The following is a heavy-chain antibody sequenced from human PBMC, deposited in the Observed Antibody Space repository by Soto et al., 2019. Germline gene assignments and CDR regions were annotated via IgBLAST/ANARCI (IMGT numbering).Heavy chain of an antibody. Sequence: QVQLVQSGAEVKKPGASVKVSCKASGYTFTSYDINWVRQATGQGLEWMGWMNPNSGNTGYAQKFQGRVTMPRNTSISTAYMELSSLRSRDTALYYCARGLRPAAMRPYYFDYWAREPWSPSPQ. CDR3: ARGLRPAAMRPYYFDY. CDR1: GYTFTSYD. J-gene: IGHJ4*02. D-gene: IGHD2-2*01. V-gene: IGHV1-8*01. CDR2: MNPNSGNT.